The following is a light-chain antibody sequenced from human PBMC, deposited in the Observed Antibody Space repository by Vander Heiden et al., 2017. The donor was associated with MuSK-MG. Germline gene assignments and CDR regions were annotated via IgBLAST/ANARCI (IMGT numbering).Light chain of an antibody. V-gene: IGKV1-39*01. Sequence: DIHMTQSPSSLSASVRDRVTITCRASQSITSFLNWYQQKPGKAPKLLIYAASNLQSGVPSRFSGSGSGTEFTLTISRLQPEDFATYYCQQCDSPPRTFGQGTKMEI. J-gene: IGKJ2*01. CDR3: QQCDSPPRT. CDR2: AAS. CDR1: QSITSF.